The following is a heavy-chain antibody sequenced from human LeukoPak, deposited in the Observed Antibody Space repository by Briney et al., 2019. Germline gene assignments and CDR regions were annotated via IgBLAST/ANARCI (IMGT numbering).Heavy chain of an antibody. V-gene: IGHV4-59*08. D-gene: IGHD5-12*01. J-gene: IGHJ3*02. CDR1: GGSISSYY. Sequence: SETLSLTCTVSGGSISSYYWSWIRQPPGKGLEWIGYIYYSGSTNYNPSLKSRVTISVDTSKNQFSLKLSSVTAADTAVYYCARSIVAIGYAFDIWGQGTMVTVSS. CDR3: ARSIVAIGYAFDI. CDR2: IYYSGST.